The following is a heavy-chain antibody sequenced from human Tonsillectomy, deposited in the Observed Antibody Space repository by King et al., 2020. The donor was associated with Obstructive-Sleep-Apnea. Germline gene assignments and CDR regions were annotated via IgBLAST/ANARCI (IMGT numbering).Heavy chain of an antibody. CDR3: VRDPYSYFDY. CDR2: IYYSGSS. D-gene: IGHD2-21*01. V-gene: IGHV4-39*07. CDR1: GGFVSSSSYY. J-gene: IGHJ4*02. Sequence: LQLQESGPGLVKPSETLSLTCTVSGGFVSSSSYYWGWIRQPPGNGLEWIGSIYYSGSSYYNPSLKSRVTISVDTSKNQFSLKLSSVTAADTAVYYCVRDPYSYFDYWGQGTLVTVSS.